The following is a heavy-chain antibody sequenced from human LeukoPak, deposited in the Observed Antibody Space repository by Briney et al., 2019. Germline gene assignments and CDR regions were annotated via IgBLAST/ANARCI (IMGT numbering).Heavy chain of an antibody. CDR2: ISWNSGSI. Sequence: SGGSLRLSCAASGFTFSSYAMHWVRQALGKGLEWVSGISWNSGSIGYAHSVKGRFTISRDNAKNSLYLQMNSLRAEDTALYYCAKAKHPGGTSNNFDYWGQGTLVTVSS. V-gene: IGHV3-9*01. CDR1: GFTFSSYA. J-gene: IGHJ4*02. CDR3: AKAKHPGGTSNNFDY. D-gene: IGHD1-14*01.